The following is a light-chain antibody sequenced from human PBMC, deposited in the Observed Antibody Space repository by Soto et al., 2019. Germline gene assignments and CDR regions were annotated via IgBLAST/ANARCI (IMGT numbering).Light chain of an antibody. CDR2: GAS. CDR1: QSVSSK. CDR3: QQQNNWPPWT. J-gene: IGKJ1*01. V-gene: IGKV3-15*01. Sequence: ETVMTQSPATLSVSPGDRATLSCRASQSVSSKLAWYQQKPGQAPRLLIYGASTRATGIPARFSGSGSGTEFTLTISSLQSEDVAVYYCQQQNNWPPWTFGQGTKVEIK.